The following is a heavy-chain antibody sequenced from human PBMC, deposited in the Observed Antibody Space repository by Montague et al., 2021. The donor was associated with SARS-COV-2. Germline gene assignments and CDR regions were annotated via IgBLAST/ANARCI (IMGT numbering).Heavy chain of an antibody. J-gene: IGHJ5*02. V-gene: IGHV4-59*01. CDR1: GGPITSYY. Sequence: SETLSLTCAVSGGPITSYYWNWIRQPPGKGLEYIGYIYHSGSTTYNPSLKSRVAISVDTSKNQFSLKLRSVTAADTAVYYCARGLANYGSGSHHFDPWGQGTTVTVSS. CDR3: ARGLANYGSGSHHFDP. CDR2: IYHSGST. D-gene: IGHD3-10*01.